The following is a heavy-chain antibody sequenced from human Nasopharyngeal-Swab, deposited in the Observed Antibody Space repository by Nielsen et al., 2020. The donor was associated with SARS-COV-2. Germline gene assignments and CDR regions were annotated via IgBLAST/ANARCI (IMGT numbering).Heavy chain of an antibody. CDR2: IWYDGSYK. CDR1: GFTFSSYG. D-gene: IGHD5-24*01. CDR3: ARDRVGWLQLSPDAFDI. J-gene: IGHJ3*02. V-gene: IGHV3-33*01. Sequence: GGSLRLSCTVSGFTFSSYGMHWVRQAPGKGLEWVAVIWYDGSYKYYGDSVKGRFTISRDNSKNTLYLEMNNRRVEDTAVYYCARDRVGWLQLSPDAFDIWGQGTIVTVSS.